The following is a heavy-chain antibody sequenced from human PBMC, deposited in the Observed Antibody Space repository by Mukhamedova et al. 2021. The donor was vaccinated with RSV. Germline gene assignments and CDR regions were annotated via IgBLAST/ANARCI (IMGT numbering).Heavy chain of an antibody. CDR3: ARIGADCLSTNCHKEAFDI. V-gene: IGHV3-20*03. Sequence: FGMTWVRQAPGKGLEWVSGINWNGGSAGYGDSVKGRFTISRDNAKNSLFLQMNSLRVEDTAFYYCARIGADCLSTNCHKEAFDI. D-gene: IGHD2-21*01. CDR1: FG. CDR2: INWNGGSA. J-gene: IGHJ3*02.